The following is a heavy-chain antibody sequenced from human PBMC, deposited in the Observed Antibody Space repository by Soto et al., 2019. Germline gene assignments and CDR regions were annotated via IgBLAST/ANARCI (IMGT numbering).Heavy chain of an antibody. Sequence: PSDTLSLTCTISGGSVSVYYWSWIRQSTGQGLEWIGYIYASGSPYYNPSLRSRVTISADTSKNQISLKLTSPTAADTAVYYCARGVWSSAPQSWGRETL. CDR1: GGSVSVYY. CDR3: ARGVWSSAPQS. V-gene: IGHV4-59*02. CDR2: IYASGSP. D-gene: IGHD1-26*01. J-gene: IGHJ5*02.